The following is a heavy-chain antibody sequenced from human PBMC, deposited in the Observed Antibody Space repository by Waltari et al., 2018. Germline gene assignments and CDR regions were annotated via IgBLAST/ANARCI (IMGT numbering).Heavy chain of an antibody. D-gene: IGHD2-2*01. CDR3: ARPELGYCSSTSCYGEDY. CDR2: INHSGST. V-gene: IGHV4-34*01. CDR1: GGSFSGYY. Sequence: QVQLQQWGAGLLKPSETLSLTCAVYGGSFSGYYWSWIRQPPGKGLEWIGEINHSGSTNYNPSLKSRVTISVDTSKNQFSLKLSSVTAADTAVYYCARPELGYCSSTSCYGEDYWGQGTLVTVSS. J-gene: IGHJ4*02.